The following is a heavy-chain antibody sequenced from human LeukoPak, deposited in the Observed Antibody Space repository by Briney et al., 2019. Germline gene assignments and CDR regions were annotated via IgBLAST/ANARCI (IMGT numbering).Heavy chain of an antibody. CDR1: GGSISSYY. CDR3: ARGRGIAVAGNDY. V-gene: IGHV4-59*08. J-gene: IGHJ4*02. Sequence: PSETLSLTCTVSGGSISSYYWSWIRQPPGKGLEWIGYIYYSGSTNYNPSLKSRVTISVDTSKNQFSLKLSSVTAADTAVYYYARGRGIAVAGNDYWGQGTLVTVSS. CDR2: IYYSGST. D-gene: IGHD6-19*01.